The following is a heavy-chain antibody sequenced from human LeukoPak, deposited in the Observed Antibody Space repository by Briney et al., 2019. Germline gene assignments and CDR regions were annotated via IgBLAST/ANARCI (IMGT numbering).Heavy chain of an antibody. CDR3: ATEGRIAALAAFDY. V-gene: IGHV1-2*02. CDR1: GYTFTNYG. D-gene: IGHD6-6*01. CDR2: INPNSGGT. Sequence: GASVKVSCKASGYTFTNYGIHWVRQAPGQGLEWMGWINPNSGGTNYAQKFQGRVTMTRDTSISTAYMELSRLRSDDTAVYYCATEGRIAALAAFDYWGQGTLVTVSS. J-gene: IGHJ4*02.